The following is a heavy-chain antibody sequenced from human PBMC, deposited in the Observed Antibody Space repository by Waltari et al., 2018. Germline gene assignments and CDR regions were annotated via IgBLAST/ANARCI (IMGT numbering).Heavy chain of an antibody. D-gene: IGHD1-26*01. J-gene: IGHJ4*02. Sequence: QLQVQESGSGLVKPSQTLSLTCAVSGDSISSGPYAWSWIRQPPGKGLEWIGYISHSGKCYYNPSLKSRVTMSVDRYKKQFSLKLSSVAAADTAVYYCAVSGSYPGSDYWGQGTLVTVSS. CDR3: AVSGSYPGSDY. CDR2: ISHSGKC. CDR1: GDSISSGPYA. V-gene: IGHV4-30-2*01.